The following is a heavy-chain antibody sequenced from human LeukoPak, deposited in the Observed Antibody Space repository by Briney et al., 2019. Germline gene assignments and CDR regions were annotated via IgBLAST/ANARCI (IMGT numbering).Heavy chain of an antibody. Sequence: GGPLRLSCAASGFTFSSYWMSWVRKAPGKGLEWVANIKQDGSEKYYVDSVKGRFTISRDNAKNSLYLQMNSLRAEDTAVYYCARDKIVGATIFDYWGQGTLVTVSS. CDR2: IKQDGSEK. V-gene: IGHV3-7*01. CDR3: ARDKIVGATIFDY. J-gene: IGHJ4*02. CDR1: GFTFSSYW. D-gene: IGHD1-26*01.